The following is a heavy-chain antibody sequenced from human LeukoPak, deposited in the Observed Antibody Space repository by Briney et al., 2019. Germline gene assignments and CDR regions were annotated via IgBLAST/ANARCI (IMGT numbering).Heavy chain of an antibody. D-gene: IGHD2-21*02. Sequence: PSGTLSLTCTVSGYSISSGYYWGWIRQPPGKGLEWIGSIYHSGSTYYNPSLKSRVTISVDTSKNQFSLKLSSVTAADTAVYYCARSFPDCDYWGQGTLVTVSS. CDR1: GYSISSGYY. CDR3: ARSFPDCDY. V-gene: IGHV4-38-2*02. J-gene: IGHJ4*02. CDR2: IYHSGST.